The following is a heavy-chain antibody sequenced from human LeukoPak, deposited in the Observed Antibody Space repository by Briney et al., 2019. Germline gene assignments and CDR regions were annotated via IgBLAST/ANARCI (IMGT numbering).Heavy chain of an antibody. J-gene: IGHJ1*01. CDR1: GYSFADYH. Sequence: GASVKVSCKASGYSFADYHIHWVRQAPGQGPEWMGIINPRGGSTTYAQKFQGRVTMTRDSSANTVSMEVNSLRSDDTAMYYCGRDRFTWGSHHFPEHWGQGTLVTVSS. V-gene: IGHV1-46*01. CDR3: GRDRFTWGSHHFPEH. CDR2: INPRGGST. D-gene: IGHD3-16*01.